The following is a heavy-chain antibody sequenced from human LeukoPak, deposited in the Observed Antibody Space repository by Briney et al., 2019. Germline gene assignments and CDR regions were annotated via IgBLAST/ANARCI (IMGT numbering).Heavy chain of an antibody. Sequence: SQTLSLTCTVSGGSISSGDYYWSWIRQPPGKRLEWIGYIHYSGSTYYNPSLKSRVTISVDTSKNQFSLKLSSVTAADTAVYYCARMGHCSSTSCYGYYYYYGMDVWGQGTTVTVSS. CDR1: GGSISSGDYY. CDR2: IHYSGST. CDR3: ARMGHCSSTSCYGYYYYYGMDV. V-gene: IGHV4-30-4*01. J-gene: IGHJ6*02. D-gene: IGHD2-2*01.